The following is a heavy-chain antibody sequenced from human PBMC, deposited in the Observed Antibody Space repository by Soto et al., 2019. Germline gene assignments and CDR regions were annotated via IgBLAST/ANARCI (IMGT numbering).Heavy chain of an antibody. V-gene: IGHV3-30*18. CDR1: GFTFNNYG. Sequence: QVQLVESGGGVVQPGRSLRLSCAASGFTFNNYGIHWVRQAPGKGLEWVAAISSDGSNEYYVDSMKGRFTISRDNSKNTLYLQMDDLRAEDTAVYFCAKDRIGYDNPDGLDVWGQGTAVTVSS. CDR3: AKDRIGYDNPDGLDV. CDR2: ISSDGSNE. D-gene: IGHD5-12*01. J-gene: IGHJ6*02.